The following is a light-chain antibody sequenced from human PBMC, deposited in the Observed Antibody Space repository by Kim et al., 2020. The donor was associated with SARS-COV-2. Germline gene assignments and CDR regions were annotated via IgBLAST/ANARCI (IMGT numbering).Light chain of an antibody. J-gene: IGKJ2*01. V-gene: IGKV1-5*01. CDR3: QQYNYYPYT. CDR1: QSINSW. CDR2: AAS. Sequence: ASVGDRVTITCRASQSINSWLAWYQQKPGKAPKLLIYAASSLESGVPSRFSGSASGTEFTLTITSLQPDDFATYYCQQYNYYPYTFGQGTKLEI.